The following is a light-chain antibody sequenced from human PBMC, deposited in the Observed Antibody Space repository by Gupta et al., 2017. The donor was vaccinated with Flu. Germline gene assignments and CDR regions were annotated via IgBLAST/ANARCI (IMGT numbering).Light chain of an antibody. J-gene: IGLJ2*01. V-gene: IGLV2-8*01. Sequence: QSALTQPPSASGSPGQSVTISCTGTSSDVGGYNYVSWYQHHPGKAPKLMIYDVTKRPSGVPDRFSGSKSGNTASLTVSGLQAEDEADYYCSSYAGSNVIFGGGTKLTVL. CDR1: SSDVGGYNY. CDR2: DVT. CDR3: SSYAGSNVI.